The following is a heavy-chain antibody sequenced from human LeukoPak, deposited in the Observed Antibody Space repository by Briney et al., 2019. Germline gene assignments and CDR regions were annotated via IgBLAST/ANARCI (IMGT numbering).Heavy chain of an antibody. D-gene: IGHD5-24*01. V-gene: IGHV1-2*06. J-gene: IGHJ3*02. CDR3: ARVADGLNDAFDI. CDR1: GYTFTGYY. Sequence: GASVKVSYKASGYTFTGYYMNWGRQAPGQGLGCMGRINPHNGGTNYAQKFQGRVTMTRDTSITTAYMELSRLRSDDTAVYYCARVADGLNDAFDIWGQGTMVTVSS. CDR2: INPHNGGT.